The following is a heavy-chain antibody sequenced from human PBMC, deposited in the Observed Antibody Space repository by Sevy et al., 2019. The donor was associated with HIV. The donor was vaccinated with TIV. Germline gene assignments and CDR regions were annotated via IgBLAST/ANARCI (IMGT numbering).Heavy chain of an antibody. CDR1: GSTLTKLS. CDR3: ATTNDYYESSCSPIDY. J-gene: IGHJ4*02. D-gene: IGHD3-22*01. Sequence: ASLKVSCKVSGSTLTKLSIHWVRQAPGKGLEWMATFDPEDGQTIYAQKFQGRVTMTGDTSTDTGYMEVSSLRSEDTAIYYCATTNDYYESSCSPIDYWGQGTLVTVSS. V-gene: IGHV1-24*01. CDR2: FDPEDGQT.